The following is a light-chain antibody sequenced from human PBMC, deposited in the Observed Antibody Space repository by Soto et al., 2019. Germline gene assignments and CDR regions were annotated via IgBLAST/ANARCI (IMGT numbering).Light chain of an antibody. V-gene: IGKV1-5*03. CDR2: KAS. J-gene: IGKJ1*01. Sequence: MTLSAFTVSSSEGDRVTITCRASQSISSWLAWYQQKPGKAPKLLINKASSLESGVPSRFSGSGSGTEFTLTISSLQADDFTTDYCPQYESQRRRFAQGARL. CDR1: QSISSW. CDR3: PQYESQRRR.